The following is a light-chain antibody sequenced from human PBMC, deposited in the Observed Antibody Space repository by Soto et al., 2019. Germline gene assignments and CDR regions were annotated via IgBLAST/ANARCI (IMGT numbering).Light chain of an antibody. CDR2: EVT. CDR1: SSDVGGYNY. CDR3: KSYAHSNTLYV. V-gene: IGLV2-14*01. J-gene: IGLJ1*01. Sequence: QSALTQPASVSGSPGQSITISCTGTSSDVGGYNYVSWYQQYPGKAPKLIIYEVTNRPSGVSNRFSGSKSGNTASLTISGLQAEDEADYYCKSYAHSNTLYVFAAGTKLTVL.